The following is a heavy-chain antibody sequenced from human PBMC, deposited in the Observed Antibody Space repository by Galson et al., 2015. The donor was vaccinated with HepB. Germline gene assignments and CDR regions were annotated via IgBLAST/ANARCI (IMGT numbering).Heavy chain of an antibody. CDR2: IYSGGST. Sequence: SLRLSCAASGFTVSSNYMSWVRQAPGKGLEWVSVIYSGGSTYYADSVKGRFTISRDNSKNTLYLQMNSLRAEDTAVYYCARDGVGYSYGSNQPAFDIWGQGTMVTVSS. CDR3: ARDGVGYSYGSNQPAFDI. CDR1: GFTVSSNY. D-gene: IGHD5-18*01. J-gene: IGHJ3*02. V-gene: IGHV3-66*02.